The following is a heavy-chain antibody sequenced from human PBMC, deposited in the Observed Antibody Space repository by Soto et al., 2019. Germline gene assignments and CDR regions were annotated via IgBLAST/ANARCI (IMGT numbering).Heavy chain of an antibody. CDR1: GGTFSSYA. Sequence: SVKVSCKASGGTFSSYAISWVRQAPGQGLEWMVGIIPIFGTANYAQKFQGRVTITADESTSTAYMELSSLRSEDTAVYYCARVFSMTGTTRFYWFDPWGQGTLVTVSS. J-gene: IGHJ5*02. CDR3: ARVFSMTGTTRFYWFDP. CDR2: IIPIFGTA. D-gene: IGHD1-1*01. V-gene: IGHV1-69*13.